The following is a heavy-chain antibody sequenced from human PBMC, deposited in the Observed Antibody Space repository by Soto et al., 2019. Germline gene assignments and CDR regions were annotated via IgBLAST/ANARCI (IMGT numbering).Heavy chain of an antibody. J-gene: IGHJ6*02. D-gene: IGHD2-21*02. CDR2: ISYDGSNK. Sequence: QVQLVESGGGVVQPGRSLRLSCAASGFTFSSYGMHWVRQAPGKGLEWVAVISYDGSNKYYADSVKGRFTISRDNSNNTLYLQMNSLRAEDTAVYYCAKELPSHIVVVTAAHYYGMDVWGQGTTVTVSS. CDR3: AKELPSHIVVVTAAHYYGMDV. V-gene: IGHV3-30*18. CDR1: GFTFSSYG.